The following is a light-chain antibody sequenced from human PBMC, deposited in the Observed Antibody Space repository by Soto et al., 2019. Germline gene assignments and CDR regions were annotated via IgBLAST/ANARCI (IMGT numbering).Light chain of an antibody. CDR1: QGISNY. CDR2: DAS. J-gene: IGKJ4*01. Sequence: DIQMTQSPSSLSASVGDRVTITCQASQGISNYLNWYQQKPGKAPKLLIYDASNLETAIPSRFSGSGSGTDFTVTISSLQPEDIATYYCQQYDNLPLTFGGGTKVEIK. V-gene: IGKV1-33*01. CDR3: QQYDNLPLT.